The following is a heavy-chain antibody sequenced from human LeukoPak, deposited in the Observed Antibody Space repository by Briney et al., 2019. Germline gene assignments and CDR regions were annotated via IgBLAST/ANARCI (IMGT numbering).Heavy chain of an antibody. V-gene: IGHV1-2*02. J-gene: IGHJ6*03. CDR1: GYTFTDYY. Sequence: ASVKVSCKASGYTFTDYYIHWVRQAPGQGLEWMGWINPNSGGTNYAQKFQGRVSMTRDTSISTAYMELSRLRSDDTAVYYCARGCQYQLLIFLYYYMDVWVKGTTVTISS. D-gene: IGHD2-2*01. CDR2: INPNSGGT. CDR3: ARGCQYQLLIFLYYYMDV.